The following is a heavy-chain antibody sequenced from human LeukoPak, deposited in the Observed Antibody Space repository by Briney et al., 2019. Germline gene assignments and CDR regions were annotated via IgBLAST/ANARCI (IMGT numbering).Heavy chain of an antibody. V-gene: IGHV3-48*03. CDR1: GFTFSSYA. CDR3: ARRWDRAHPTGFEFDV. D-gene: IGHD1-26*01. CDR2: ISSSGTTT. J-gene: IGHJ4*02. Sequence: GGSLRLSCAVSGFTFSSYAMSWVRQAPGKGLEWVSFISSSGTTTNQPDSVKGRFTISRDNAKNSVHLQMDNLRVEDTAVYYCARRWDRAHPTGFEFDVWGQGTLVTVSS.